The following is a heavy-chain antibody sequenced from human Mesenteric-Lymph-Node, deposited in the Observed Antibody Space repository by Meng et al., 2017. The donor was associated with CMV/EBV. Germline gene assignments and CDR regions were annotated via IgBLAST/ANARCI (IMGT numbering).Heavy chain of an antibody. Sequence: SETLSLTCTVSGGSISSSSYYWGRIRQPPGKGLEWIGSIYYSGSTYYNPSLKSRVTISVDTSKNQFSLKLSSVTAADTAVYYCARHFRYCSSTSCYTGIYDAFDIWGQGTMVTVSS. J-gene: IGHJ3*02. CDR1: GGSISSSSYY. V-gene: IGHV4-39*01. D-gene: IGHD2-2*02. CDR2: IYYSGST. CDR3: ARHFRYCSSTSCYTGIYDAFDI.